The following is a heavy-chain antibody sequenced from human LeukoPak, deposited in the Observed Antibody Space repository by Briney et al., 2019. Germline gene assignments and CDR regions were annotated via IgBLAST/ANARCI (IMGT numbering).Heavy chain of an antibody. CDR2: ISSSGSTI. V-gene: IGHV3-11*01. D-gene: IGHD3-3*01. CDR1: GFTFSDYY. CDR3: AGARHYDFWSGYYFY. J-gene: IGHJ4*02. Sequence: PGGSLRLSCAASGFTFSDYYMSWIRQAPGKGLEWVSYISSSGSTIYYADSVKGRFTISRDNAKNSLYLQMNSLRAEDTAVYYCAGARHYDFWSGYYFYWGQGTLVTVSS.